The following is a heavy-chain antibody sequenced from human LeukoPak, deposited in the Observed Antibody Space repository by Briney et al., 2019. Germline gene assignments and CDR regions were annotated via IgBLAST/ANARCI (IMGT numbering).Heavy chain of an antibody. J-gene: IGHJ4*02. Sequence: GGSLRLSCAASGFTVSSNYMSWVRQAPGEGLEWVSVICSGGSTYYADSVKGRFTISRDNSKNTLYLQMNSLRAEDTAVYYCARWAGAILTDYWGQGTLVTVSS. CDR2: ICSGGST. CDR3: ARWAGAILTDY. V-gene: IGHV3-53*01. CDR1: GFTVSSNY. D-gene: IGHD1-26*01.